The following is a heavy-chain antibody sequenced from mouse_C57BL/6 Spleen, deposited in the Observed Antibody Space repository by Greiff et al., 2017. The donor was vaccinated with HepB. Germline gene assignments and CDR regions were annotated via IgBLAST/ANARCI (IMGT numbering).Heavy chain of an antibody. Sequence: EVNVVESGGGLVQPGGSMILSCVASGFTFSNYWMNWVRQSPEKGLEWVAQIRLKSDNYATLYAASVKGRFTISRDDSKTSVYLQMNNLRAEDTGIYYCTDPSWFAYWGQGTLVTVSA. CDR2: IRLKSDNYAT. V-gene: IGHV6-3*01. J-gene: IGHJ3*01. CDR1: GFTFSNYW. CDR3: TDPSWFAY.